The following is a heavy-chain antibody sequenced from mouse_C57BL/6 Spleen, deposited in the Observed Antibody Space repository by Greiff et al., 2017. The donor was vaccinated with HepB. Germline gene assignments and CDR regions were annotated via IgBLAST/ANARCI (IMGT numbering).Heavy chain of an antibody. CDR1: GYAFSSSW. Sequence: VQLQESGPELVKPGASVKISCKASGYAFSSSWMNWVKQRPGKGLEWIGRIYPGDGDTNYNGKFKGKATLTADKSSSTAYMQRSSLTSEDSAVYFCAYDYDGYFDVWGTGTTVTVSS. J-gene: IGHJ1*03. V-gene: IGHV1-82*01. CDR3: AYDYDGYFDV. D-gene: IGHD2-4*01. CDR2: IYPGDGDT.